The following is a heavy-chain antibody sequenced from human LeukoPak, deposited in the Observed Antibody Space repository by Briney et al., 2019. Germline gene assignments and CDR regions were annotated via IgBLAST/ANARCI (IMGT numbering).Heavy chain of an antibody. CDR2: ISSSGSTI. CDR3: AREAIAAAGKPFDY. CDR1: GFTFSSYE. J-gene: IGHJ4*02. D-gene: IGHD6-13*01. Sequence: PVGSLRLSCAASGFTFSSYEMNWVRQAPGKGLEWVSYISSSGSTIYYADSVKGRFTISRDNAKNSLYLQMNSLRAEDTAVYYCAREAIAAAGKPFDYWGQGTLVTVSS. V-gene: IGHV3-48*03.